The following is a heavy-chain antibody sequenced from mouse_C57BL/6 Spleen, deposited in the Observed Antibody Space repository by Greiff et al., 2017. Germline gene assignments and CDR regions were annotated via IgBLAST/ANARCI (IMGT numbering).Heavy chain of an antibody. CDR1: GYSITSGYD. CDR2: ISYSGST. V-gene: IGHV3-1*01. Sequence: VQLKQSGPGMVKPSQSLSLTCTVTGYSITSGYDWHWIRHFPGNKLEWMGYISYSGSTNYNPSLKSRISITHDTSKNHFFLKLNSVTTEDTATYYCARKDYYYGSSWFAYWGQGTLVTVSA. J-gene: IGHJ3*01. D-gene: IGHD1-1*01. CDR3: ARKDYYYGSSWFAY.